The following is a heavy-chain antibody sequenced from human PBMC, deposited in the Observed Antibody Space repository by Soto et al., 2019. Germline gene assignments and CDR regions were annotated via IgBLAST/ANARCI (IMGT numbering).Heavy chain of an antibody. CDR3: ARDMGGLLRGGYYYYYGMDV. CDR2: IIPIFGTA. CDR1: GGTFSSYA. Sequence: QVQLVQSGAEVKKPGSSVKVSCKASGGTFSSYAISWVRQAPGQGLEWMGGIIPIFGTANYAQKFQGRVTITADESTSTAYIELSSLRSEDTAVYYCARDMGGLLRGGYYYYYGMDVWGQGTTVTVSS. D-gene: IGHD3-10*01. V-gene: IGHV1-69*01. J-gene: IGHJ6*02.